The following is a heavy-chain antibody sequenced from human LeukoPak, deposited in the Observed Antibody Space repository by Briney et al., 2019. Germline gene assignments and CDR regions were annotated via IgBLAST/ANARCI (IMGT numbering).Heavy chain of an antibody. CDR1: GFTFSSYA. Sequence: PGGSLRLSCATSGFTFSSYAMSWVRQAPGKGLEWVSGITGSGGSTYYADSVKGRFTISRDNSKNTLYLQMNSLRAEDTAVYYCAKGRDGRALFDYWGQGTLVTVSS. D-gene: IGHD5-24*01. CDR2: ITGSGGST. V-gene: IGHV3-23*01. J-gene: IGHJ4*02. CDR3: AKGRDGRALFDY.